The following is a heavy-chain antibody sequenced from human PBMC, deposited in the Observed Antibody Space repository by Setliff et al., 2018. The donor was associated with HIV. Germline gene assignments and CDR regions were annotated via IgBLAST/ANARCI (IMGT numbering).Heavy chain of an antibody. D-gene: IGHD4-4*01. Sequence: GESLKISCAASGFTFNNYWMDWVRQAPGKGLEWVANIKEDGTTKNYVDLVKGRFTISRDNAENSLYLQMNSLRAEDTAVYYCVRQSVAVTYGMDVWGQGTTVTVSS. CDR1: GFTFNNYW. CDR3: VRQSVAVTYGMDV. CDR2: IKEDGTTK. J-gene: IGHJ6*02. V-gene: IGHV3-7*01.